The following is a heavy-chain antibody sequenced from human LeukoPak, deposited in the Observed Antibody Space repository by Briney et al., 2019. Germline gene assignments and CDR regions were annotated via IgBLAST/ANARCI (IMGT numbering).Heavy chain of an antibody. CDR2: ISSSSDDI. Sequence: GGSLRLSCAASGFRFHIDSMNGGRQAPGKGLEWISYISSSSDDIYHADSVKGRFTVSRDNAKNSLFLQMNSLSAEDTAVYYCARGRNSGGAFDYWSQGTLVTVSS. V-gene: IGHV3-48*01. CDR3: ARGRNSGGAFDY. J-gene: IGHJ4*02. CDR1: GFRFHIDS. D-gene: IGHD2-15*01.